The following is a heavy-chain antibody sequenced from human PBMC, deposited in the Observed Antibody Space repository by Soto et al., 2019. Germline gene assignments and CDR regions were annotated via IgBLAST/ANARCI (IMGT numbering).Heavy chain of an antibody. CDR3: AREGNWGDYSDY. J-gene: IGHJ4*02. V-gene: IGHV4-61*01. Sequence: QVQLQESGPGLVKPSETLSLTCTVSSGSVSSGSYYWNWIRQPPGKGLEWIGYIYYSGSTNYNPSLKRRVXXXVXXSKHQCSMKLSSVAAADTAVYYCAREGNWGDYSDYWGQGTLVTVSS. D-gene: IGHD7-27*01. CDR1: SGSVSSGSYY. CDR2: IYYSGST.